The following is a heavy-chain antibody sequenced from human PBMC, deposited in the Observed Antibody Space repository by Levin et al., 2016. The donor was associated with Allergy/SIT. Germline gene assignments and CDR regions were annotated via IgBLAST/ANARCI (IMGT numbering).Heavy chain of an antibody. D-gene: IGHD1-26*01. CDR3: ARDGRPVDY. CDR2: IYSGGST. V-gene: IGHV3-53*01. J-gene: IGHJ4*02. Sequence: VRQAPGKGLEWVSVIYSGGSTYYAASVKGRFTISRDNAKNSLYLQMNSLRDEDTAVYYCARDGRPVDYWGQGTLVTVSS.